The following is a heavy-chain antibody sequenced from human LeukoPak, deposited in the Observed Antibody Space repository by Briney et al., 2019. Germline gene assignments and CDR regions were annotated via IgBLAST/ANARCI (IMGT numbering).Heavy chain of an antibody. CDR1: GFTFSTYA. D-gene: IGHD1-26*01. V-gene: IGHV3-64*02. CDR2: ISSGGVNT. CDR3: AREEAPVGGSSFDY. Sequence: GGSLRLPCAASGFTFSTYAMHWVRQAPGKGLEHVSSISSGGVNTYYADSVGGRFTISRDNSKNTLYLHMGSLRAEDMAVYYCAREEAPVGGSSFDYWGQGTLVTVSS. J-gene: IGHJ4*02.